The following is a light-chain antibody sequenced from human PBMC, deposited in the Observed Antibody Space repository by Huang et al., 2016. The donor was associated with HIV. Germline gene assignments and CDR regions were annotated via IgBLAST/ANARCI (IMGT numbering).Light chain of an antibody. Sequence: EIVMTQSPATLSMSTGERATLSCRASQNIGNNLAWYQREPGRAPRLLIYAASTRATGIPARFTGSGSGTEFTLTISSLQSEDFVIYYCQQYKDWPPLTFGGGTKVEIK. V-gene: IGKV3-15*01. CDR2: AAS. J-gene: IGKJ4*01. CDR1: QNIGNN. CDR3: QQYKDWPPLT.